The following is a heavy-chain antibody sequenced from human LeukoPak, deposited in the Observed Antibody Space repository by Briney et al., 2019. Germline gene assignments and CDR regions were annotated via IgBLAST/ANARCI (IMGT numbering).Heavy chain of an antibody. D-gene: IGHD3-16*01. Sequence: ASVKVSCKASGGTFSSYAISWVRQAPGQGLEWMGIINPSGGSTSYAQKLQGRVTMTRNTSISTAYMELSSLRSEDTAVYFCARWAHTQTVDYWGQGTLVTVSS. CDR1: GGTFSSYA. V-gene: IGHV1-46*01. J-gene: IGHJ4*02. CDR2: INPSGGST. CDR3: ARWAHTQTVDY.